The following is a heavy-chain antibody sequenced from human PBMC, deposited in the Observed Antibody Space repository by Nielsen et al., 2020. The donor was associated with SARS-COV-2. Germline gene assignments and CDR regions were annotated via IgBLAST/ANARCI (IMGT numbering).Heavy chain of an antibody. J-gene: IGHJ4*02. CDR1: GFTFSSYW. V-gene: IGHV3-48*04. CDR3: ARVLYLGPVDY. Sequence: GESLKISCAASGFTFSSYWMSWVRQAPGKGLEWVSYISSSGSTIYYADSVKGRFTISRDNAKNSLYLQMNSLRAEDTAVYYCARVLYLGPVDYWGQGTLVTVSS. CDR2: ISSSGSTI. D-gene: IGHD3-16*01.